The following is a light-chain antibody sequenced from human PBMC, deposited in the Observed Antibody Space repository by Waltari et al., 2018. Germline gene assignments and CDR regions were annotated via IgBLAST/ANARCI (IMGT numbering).Light chain of an antibody. CDR2: DVT. V-gene: IGLV2-11*01. CDR1: TSDVCVYNY. Sequence: SALTQPRSVSGSPGQSVTISCTGTTSDVCVYNYVSWYQHHPGKAPKLMIFDVTQRPSGVPDRFSGSKSANTASLTISGLQAEDEADYYCCSFAGTYTWVFGGGTKVTVL. CDR3: CSFAGTYTWV. J-gene: IGLJ3*02.